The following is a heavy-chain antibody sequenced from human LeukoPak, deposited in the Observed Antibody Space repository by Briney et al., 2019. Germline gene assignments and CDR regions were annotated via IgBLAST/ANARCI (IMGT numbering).Heavy chain of an antibody. J-gene: IGHJ5*02. CDR2: IYYSGST. D-gene: IGHD2-2*01. CDR1: GFTFSSYS. CDR3: ARHNVVVPAEGWFDP. Sequence: GSLRLSCAASGFTFSSYSMSWVRQPPGKGLEWIGSIYYSGSTYYNPSLKSRVTISVDTSKNQFSLKLSSVTAADTAVYYCARHNVVVPAEGWFDPWGQGTLVTVSS. V-gene: IGHV4-39*01.